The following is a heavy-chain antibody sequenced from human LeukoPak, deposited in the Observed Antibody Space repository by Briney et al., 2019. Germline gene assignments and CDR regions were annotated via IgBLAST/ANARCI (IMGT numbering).Heavy chain of an antibody. CDR3: ARGLPAAMGSTNVY. CDR1: GFTFSSYA. J-gene: IGHJ4*02. CDR2: ISYDGSNK. D-gene: IGHD2-2*01. Sequence: GRSLRLSCAASGFTFSSYAMHWVRHAPGKGLEWVSVISYDGSNKYYADSVKGRFTISRDNSKNTLYLQMNSLRAEDTAVYYCARGLPAAMGSTNVYWGQGTLVTVSS. V-gene: IGHV3-30-3*01.